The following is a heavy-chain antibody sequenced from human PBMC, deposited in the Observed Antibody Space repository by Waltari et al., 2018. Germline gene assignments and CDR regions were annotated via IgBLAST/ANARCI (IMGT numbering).Heavy chain of an antibody. J-gene: IGHJ4*02. CDR1: GFTFSSYA. Sequence: EVQLLESGGGLVQPGGSLRLSCAASGFTFSSYAMSWVRQAPGKGLEWVSAISGSGGSTYYEGSVKGRFTISRDNSKYTLYLQMNSLRAEETAVYYCAKDLVFGVVETVDYWGQGTLVTVSS. CDR2: ISGSGGST. CDR3: AKDLVFGVVETVDY. D-gene: IGHD3-3*01. V-gene: IGHV3-23*01.